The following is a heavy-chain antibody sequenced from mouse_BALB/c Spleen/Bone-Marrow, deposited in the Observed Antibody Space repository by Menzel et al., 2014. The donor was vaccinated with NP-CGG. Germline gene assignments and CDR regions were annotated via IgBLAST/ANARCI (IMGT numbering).Heavy chain of an antibody. CDR2: INPSRGYT. CDR3: AREGTYYAYFDY. J-gene: IGHJ2*01. V-gene: IGHV1-4*02. D-gene: IGHD1-1*01. Sequence: QVQLQQSAAELARPGASVKMSCRASGYTFTTYTIQWVKRRPGQGLEWIGYINPSRGYTEYNQKFKDKTTLTADKSSSAAYMQLSSLTSEDSAVYYCAREGTYYAYFDYWGPGTTLTVSS. CDR1: GYTFTTYT.